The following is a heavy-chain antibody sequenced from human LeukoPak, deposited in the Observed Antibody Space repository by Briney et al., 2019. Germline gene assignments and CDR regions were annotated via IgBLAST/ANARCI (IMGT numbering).Heavy chain of an antibody. CDR3: ARQRGSSWDYYYYYYMDV. D-gene: IGHD6-6*01. CDR2: IYYSGRT. J-gene: IGHJ6*03. Sequence: SETLSLTCTVSGGSISSSSYYWGWIRQPPGKGLEWIGSIYYSGRTYYNPSLKSRVTISVDTSKNQFSLKLSSVTAADTAVYYCARQRGSSWDYYYYYYMDVWGKGTTVTVSS. CDR1: GGSISSSSYY. V-gene: IGHV4-39*01.